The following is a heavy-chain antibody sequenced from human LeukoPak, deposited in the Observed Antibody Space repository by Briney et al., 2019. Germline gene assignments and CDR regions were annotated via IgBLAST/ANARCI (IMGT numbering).Heavy chain of an antibody. CDR1: AFTFSNYA. CDR2: ISGSGGDT. Sequence: GGSLRLSCAASAFTFSNYAMSWVRQAPGKGLEWVSGISGSGGDTYYADSVKGRFTISRDNSKNTLYLQMNSLRAEDTAVYYCAKDRSCTNNICHGDFDYWGQGTLVTVSS. D-gene: IGHD2-8*01. CDR3: AKDRSCTNNICHGDFDY. J-gene: IGHJ4*02. V-gene: IGHV3-23*01.